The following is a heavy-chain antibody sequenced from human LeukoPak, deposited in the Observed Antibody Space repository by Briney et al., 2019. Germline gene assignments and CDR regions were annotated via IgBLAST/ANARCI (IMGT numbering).Heavy chain of an antibody. V-gene: IGHV4-39*07. Sequence: SETLSLTCTVSGGSISSSSYYWGWNRQPPGKGLEWIGSIYYSGSAYYNPSLKSRVTISVDTSKNQFSLKLSSVTAADTAVYYCARVMVRGAFFDYWGQGTLVTVSS. CDR3: ARVMVRGAFFDY. CDR2: IYYSGSA. D-gene: IGHD3-10*01. CDR1: GGSISSSSYY. J-gene: IGHJ4*02.